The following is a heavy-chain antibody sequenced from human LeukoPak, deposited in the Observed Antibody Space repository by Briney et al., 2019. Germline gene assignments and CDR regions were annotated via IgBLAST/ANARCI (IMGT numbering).Heavy chain of an antibody. V-gene: IGHV4-4*07. D-gene: IGHD3-10*01. CDR2: IYTSGST. CDR3: ARSSPRWFGESPPKIPFDY. CDR1: GGSISSYY. J-gene: IGHJ4*02. Sequence: SETLSLTCTVSGGSISSYYWSWIRRPAGKGLEWIGRIYTSGSTNYNPSLKSRVTMSVDTSKNQFSLKLSSVTAADTAVYYCARSSPRWFGESPPKIPFDYWGQGTLVTASS.